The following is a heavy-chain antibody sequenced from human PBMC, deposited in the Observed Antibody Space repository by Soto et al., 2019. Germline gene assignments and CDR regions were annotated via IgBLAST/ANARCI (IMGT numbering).Heavy chain of an antibody. Sequence: QVQLVQSGAEVKKPGSSVKVSCKASGGTFSSYAISWVRQAPGQGLEWMGGIIPIFGTANYAQKFKGRVTFTADESTSTGDMELSSLRSEDKAVYYCAAEVLRYFDWSNYYYYYGMYVWGQGTTVTVSS. CDR3: AAEVLRYFDWSNYYYYYGMYV. CDR1: GGTFSSYA. D-gene: IGHD3-9*01. J-gene: IGHJ6*02. V-gene: IGHV1-69*01. CDR2: IIPIFGTA.